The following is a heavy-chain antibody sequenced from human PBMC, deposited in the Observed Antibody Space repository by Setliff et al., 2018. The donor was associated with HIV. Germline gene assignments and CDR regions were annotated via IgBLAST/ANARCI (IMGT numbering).Heavy chain of an antibody. D-gene: IGHD3-10*01. Sequence: TLSLTCAVSGASISSDGYSWSWIRQPPGKGLEWIGYIYPTGKTYYNPSLKSRVTISVDTSKNQISLKLRSVTAADTAVYYCVSQPESRWQIEYWGQGTLVTVSS. CDR1: GASISSDGYS. CDR3: VSQPESRWQIEY. J-gene: IGHJ4*02. V-gene: IGHV4-30-2*01. CDR2: IYPTGKT.